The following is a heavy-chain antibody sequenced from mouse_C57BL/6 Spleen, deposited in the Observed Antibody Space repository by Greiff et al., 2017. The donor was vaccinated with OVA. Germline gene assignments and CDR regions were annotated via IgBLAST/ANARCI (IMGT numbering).Heavy chain of an antibody. D-gene: IGHD2-3*01. J-gene: IGHJ2*01. CDR2: IDPETGGT. CDR3: TKERGDGYDY. Sequence: QVQLKESGAELVRPGASVTLSCKASGYTFTDYEMHWVKQTPVHGLEWIGAIDPETGGTAYNQKFKGKAILTADKSSSTAYMELRSLTSEDSAVYYCTKERGDGYDYWGQGTTLTVSS. V-gene: IGHV1-15*01. CDR1: GYTFTDYE.